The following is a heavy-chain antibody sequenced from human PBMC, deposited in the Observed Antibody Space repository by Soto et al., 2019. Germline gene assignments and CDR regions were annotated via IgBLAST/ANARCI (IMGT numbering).Heavy chain of an antibody. Sequence: QVQLQQWGAGLLKPSETLSLTCAVNGGSLSGYQWTWIRQTPGKGLEWIGEINDSGNINYNPSLKSRVTIFLDTPKKQISLTLNSVTAADSAVYYCARGLILWFGELSRRGGYYYYMDVWAKGTTVTVSS. CDR3: ARGLILWFGELSRRGGYYYYMDV. J-gene: IGHJ6*03. CDR2: INDSGNI. D-gene: IGHD3-10*01. V-gene: IGHV4-34*01. CDR1: GGSLSGYQ.